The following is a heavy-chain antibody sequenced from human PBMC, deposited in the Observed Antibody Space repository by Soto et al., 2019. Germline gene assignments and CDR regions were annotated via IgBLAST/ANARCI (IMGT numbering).Heavy chain of an antibody. CDR1: GGTFSSDA. D-gene: IGHD6-13*01. CDR2: IIPIFGTA. J-gene: IGHJ6*02. CDR3: ASSKPSIAAAAHYYYDGMDV. Sequence: SVKVSCKAAGGTFSSDAIGWVRQAPGQGLEWMGGIIPIFGTANYAQKFQGRVTITADKSTSTAYMELSSPRSEETAVYYCASSKPSIAAAAHYYYDGMDVWAQGTSVTGSS. V-gene: IGHV1-69*06.